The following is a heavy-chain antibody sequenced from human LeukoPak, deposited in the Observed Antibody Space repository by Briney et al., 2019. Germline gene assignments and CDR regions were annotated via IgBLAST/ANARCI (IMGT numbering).Heavy chain of an antibody. CDR2: IKQDGSEK. CDR1: GFTFSSYW. J-gene: IGHJ4*02. Sequence: PGVSLRLSCAASGFTFSSYWMSWVRQAPGKGLEWVADIKQDGSEKYYVDSVKGRFTISRDNAKNSLYLQMNSLRAEDTAVYYCARADDYGDFFDYWGQGTLVTVSS. CDR3: ARADDYGDFFDY. D-gene: IGHD4-17*01. V-gene: IGHV3-7*01.